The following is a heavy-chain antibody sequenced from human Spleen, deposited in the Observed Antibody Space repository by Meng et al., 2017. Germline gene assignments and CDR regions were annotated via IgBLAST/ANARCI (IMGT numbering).Heavy chain of an antibody. CDR2: ISSSGNTI. CDR3: ARVCNSRRVDAFDI. CDR1: GFTFSDYY. Sequence: GESLKISCAASGFTFSDYYMSWIRQPPGKGLEWVSYISSSGNTIYYADSVKGRFTISRDNAKNSQYLKMNSLRDEDTALYYRARVCNSRRVDAFDIWGQGTMVTVSS. J-gene: IGHJ3*02. D-gene: IGHD2/OR15-2a*01. V-gene: IGHV3-11*01.